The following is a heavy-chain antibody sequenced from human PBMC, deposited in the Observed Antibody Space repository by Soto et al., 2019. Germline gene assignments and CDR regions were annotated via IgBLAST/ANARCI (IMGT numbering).Heavy chain of an antibody. D-gene: IGHD2-2*01. J-gene: IGHJ6*02. CDR2: IYYSGST. CDR1: GGSISSYY. CDR3: ARVVDQLLSYYGMDV. Sequence: PSETLSLTCTVSGGSISSYYWSWIRQPPGKGLEWIGYIYYSGSTNYNPSLKSRVTISVDTSKNQFSLKLSSVTAADTAVYYCARVVDQLLSYYGMDVWGQGTTVTVSS. V-gene: IGHV4-59*01.